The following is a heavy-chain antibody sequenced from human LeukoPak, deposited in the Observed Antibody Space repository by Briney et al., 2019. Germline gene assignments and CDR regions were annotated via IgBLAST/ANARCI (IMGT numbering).Heavy chain of an antibody. V-gene: IGHV3-64*01. Sequence: PGGSLRLFCADSGLTFSTDSMHWSREAPGKGLEYVSAISSNGDRTYYANSVKGRFTISRDNSKNTLFLQMGSLRAEDMAMYYCARSRGLDLHYYYYMDVWGKGTTVTVSS. CDR2: ISSNGDRT. J-gene: IGHJ6*03. D-gene: IGHD3-10*01. CDR1: GLTFSTDS. CDR3: ARSRGLDLHYYYYMDV.